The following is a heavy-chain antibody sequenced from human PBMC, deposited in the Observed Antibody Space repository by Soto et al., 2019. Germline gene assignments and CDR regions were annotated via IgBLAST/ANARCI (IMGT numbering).Heavy chain of an antibody. D-gene: IGHD6-19*01. CDR1: GGSISSSSYY. Sequence: PSETLSLTCTVSGGSISSSSYYWGWIRQPPGKGLEWIGSIYYSGSTYYNPSLKSRVTISVDTSKNQFSLKLSSVTAADTAVYYCARAAPPGWLVPWFDPWGQGTLVTVSS. CDR3: ARAAPPGWLVPWFDP. J-gene: IGHJ5*02. CDR2: IYYSGST. V-gene: IGHV4-39*01.